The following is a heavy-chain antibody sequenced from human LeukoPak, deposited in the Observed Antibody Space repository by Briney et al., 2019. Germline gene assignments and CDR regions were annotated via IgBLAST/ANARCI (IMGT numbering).Heavy chain of an antibody. V-gene: IGHV3-23*01. J-gene: IGHJ4*02. CDR1: GFTFSSYG. D-gene: IGHD2-2*01. CDR3: AKDGGGYCSSTSCYVDY. Sequence: EGSLRLSCAASGFTFSSYGMSWVRQAPGKGLEWVSAISGSGGSTYHADSVKGRFTISRDNSKNTLYLQMNSLRAEDTAVYYCAKDGGGYCSSTSCYVDYWGQGTLVTVSS. CDR2: ISGSGGST.